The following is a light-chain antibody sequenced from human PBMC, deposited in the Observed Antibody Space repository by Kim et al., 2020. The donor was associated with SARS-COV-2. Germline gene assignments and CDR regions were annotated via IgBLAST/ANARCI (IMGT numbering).Light chain of an antibody. CDR2: GAS. J-gene: IGKJ2*01. V-gene: IGKV1-33*01. Sequence: DTQMTQSPSSLSTSVGDRVTITCQASQDISNSLNWYQQKPGKAPKLLINGASNLETGVPSRFSGSGSGTDFTFTISSLQPEDVATYYCQQSYNLPYTFGQGTKLEI. CDR3: QQSYNLPYT. CDR1: QDISNS.